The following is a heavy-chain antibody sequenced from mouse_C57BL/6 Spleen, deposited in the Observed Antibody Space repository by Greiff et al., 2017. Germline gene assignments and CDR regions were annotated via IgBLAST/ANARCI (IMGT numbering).Heavy chain of an antibody. J-gene: IGHJ3*01. CDR1: GYTFTRYW. Sequence: QVQLQQPGAELVKPGASVKLSCKASGYTFTRYWMQWVKQRPGQGLEWIGAIDPSYSYTTYNQKFKGKATLTVDTSASTAYMQLSSLASEGSAVYYCARRGRRTYWGQGTLVTVSA. CDR3: ARRGRRTY. V-gene: IGHV1-50*01. CDR2: IDPSYSYT. D-gene: IGHD2-12*01.